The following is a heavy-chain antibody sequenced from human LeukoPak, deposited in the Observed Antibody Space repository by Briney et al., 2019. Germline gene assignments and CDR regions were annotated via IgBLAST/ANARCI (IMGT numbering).Heavy chain of an antibody. CDR2: INWNGGST. Sequence: GGSLRLSCAASGFAFDDHGMSWVRQAPGKGLEWVSGINWNGGSTGYADSVKGRFTISRDNAKNSLYLQMDSLRAEDTAVYYCARESRSSGWDYFDYWGQGTPVTVSS. CDR1: GFAFDDHG. D-gene: IGHD6-19*01. V-gene: IGHV3-20*04. CDR3: ARESRSSGWDYFDY. J-gene: IGHJ4*02.